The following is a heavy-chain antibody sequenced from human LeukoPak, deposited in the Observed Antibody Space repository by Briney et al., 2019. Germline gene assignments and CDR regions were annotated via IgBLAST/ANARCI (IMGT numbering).Heavy chain of an antibody. CDR2: ISAYNGNT. Sequence: GASVKVSCKASGYSFSSYGISWVRQAPGQGLECMGWISAYNGNTNFGQKVQGRVTMTTDTSTSTAYMELKHLRSDDTAVYYCARGGYKDADWDFDYWGQGTLVTVSS. D-gene: IGHD5-24*01. CDR1: GYSFSSYG. CDR3: ARGGYKDADWDFDY. V-gene: IGHV1-18*01. J-gene: IGHJ4*02.